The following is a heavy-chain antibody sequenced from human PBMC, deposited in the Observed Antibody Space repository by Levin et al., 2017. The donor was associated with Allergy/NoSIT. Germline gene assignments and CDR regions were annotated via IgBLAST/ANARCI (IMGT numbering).Heavy chain of an antibody. Sequence: SCAASGFTFNNYAMSWVRQAPGKGLEWVSAIINSGVDTYYADSVKGRFTISRDNSKNTMYLQMNSLRAEDTAVYFCAKDAIRGSDQPYYFDYWGQGTLVTASS. CDR2: IINSGVDT. CDR3: AKDAIRGSDQPYYFDY. D-gene: IGHD6-19*01. CDR1: GFTFNNYA. J-gene: IGHJ4*02. V-gene: IGHV3-23*01.